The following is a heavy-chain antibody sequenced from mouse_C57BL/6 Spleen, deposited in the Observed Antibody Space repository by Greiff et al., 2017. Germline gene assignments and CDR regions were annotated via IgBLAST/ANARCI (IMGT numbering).Heavy chain of an antibody. CDR2: IEPANGNT. D-gene: IGHD2-4*01. Sequence: VQLKESVAELVRPGVSVKLSCTASGFNIKNTYMHWVKQRPEQGLEWIGRIEPANGNTKYAPKFQGKATITADTSSNTAYLQLSSLTSEDTAIYYCAREARIYYDYNYYAMDYWGQGTSVTVSS. V-gene: IGHV14-3*01. CDR1: GFNIKNTY. CDR3: AREARIYYDYNYYAMDY. J-gene: IGHJ4*01.